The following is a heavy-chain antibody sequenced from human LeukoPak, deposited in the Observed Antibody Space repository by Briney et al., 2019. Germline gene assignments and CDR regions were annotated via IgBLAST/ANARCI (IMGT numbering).Heavy chain of an antibody. V-gene: IGHV3-73*01. Sequence: GGSLRLSCAASGFTFSGSAMHWVRQASGEGLEWVGRIRSKANSYATAYAASVKGRFTISRDDSKNTAYLQMNSLKTEDTAVYYCTSLGYCSGGSCYPRDYWGQGTLVTVSS. CDR2: IRSKANSYAT. CDR1: GFTFSGSA. D-gene: IGHD2-15*01. J-gene: IGHJ4*02. CDR3: TSLGYCSGGSCYPRDY.